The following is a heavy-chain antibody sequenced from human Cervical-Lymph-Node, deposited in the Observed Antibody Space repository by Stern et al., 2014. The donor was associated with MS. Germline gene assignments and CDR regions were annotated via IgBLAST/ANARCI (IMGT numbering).Heavy chain of an antibody. CDR1: GDSISGGNYF. Sequence: QVQLQESGPGLVKPSQTLSLTCTVSGDSISGGNYFWSWVRQPAGKGLEWIGRIYTGANTANCTPSIKSRVTFSIDTSNNQFSLRLPSVTAADSAVYYCARDWTIIRYFDWVNPLDVWGPGTTVTVSS. J-gene: IGHJ6*02. D-gene: IGHD3-9*01. V-gene: IGHV4-61*02. CDR2: IYTGANT. CDR3: ARDWTIIRYFDWVNPLDV.